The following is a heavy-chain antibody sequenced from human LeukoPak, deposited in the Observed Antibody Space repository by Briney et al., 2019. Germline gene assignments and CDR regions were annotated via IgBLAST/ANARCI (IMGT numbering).Heavy chain of an antibody. D-gene: IGHD1-14*01. V-gene: IGHV3-33*01. CDR2: TWFDGKGN. CDR3: ARTGITRNWYFDL. Sequence: GGSLRLSCVASGFSLSNNGMHWVRQAPGKGLEWVAATWFDGKGNDYGDAVKGRFTISRDNSRNSLYLQMNSLRAEDSAVYYCARTGITRNWYFDLWGRGTLVTVSS. J-gene: IGHJ2*01. CDR1: GFSLSNNG.